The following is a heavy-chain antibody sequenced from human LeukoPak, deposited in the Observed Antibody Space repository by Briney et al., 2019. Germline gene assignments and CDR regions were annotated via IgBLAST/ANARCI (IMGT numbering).Heavy chain of an antibody. Sequence: GGSLTLSCAASGFTFSSYTMNWLPQAPGKGLEWLAYITTGGSTKYYADSVKGRFTISRDNAKNSLYLQMTSLRDEDTAMYFCARGGPTVVTGLDYWGQGTLVTVSS. CDR3: ARGGPTVVTGLDY. CDR2: ITTGGSTK. V-gene: IGHV3-48*02. CDR1: GFTFSSYT. D-gene: IGHD4-23*01. J-gene: IGHJ4*02.